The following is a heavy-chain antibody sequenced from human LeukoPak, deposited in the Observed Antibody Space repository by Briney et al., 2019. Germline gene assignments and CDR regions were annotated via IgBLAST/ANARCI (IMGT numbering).Heavy chain of an antibody. CDR2: ISSSGGST. CDR3: ARTGVGGGYRFDY. CDR1: GFSFSNYA. D-gene: IGHD1-26*01. V-gene: IGHV3-23*01. Sequence: GGSLRLSCVASGFSFSNYAMTWVRQAPGKRLEWVSGISSSGGSTYYADSVRGRFTISRDNFKNTLDVQMSSLGVEDTAIYYCARTGVGGGYRFDYWGQGTLVTVSS. J-gene: IGHJ4*02.